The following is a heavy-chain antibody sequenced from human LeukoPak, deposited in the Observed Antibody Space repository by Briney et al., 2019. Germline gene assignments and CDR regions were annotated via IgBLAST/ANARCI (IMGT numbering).Heavy chain of an antibody. CDR3: AKDRAFWSGPLWLGGY. Sequence: GGSLRLSCAASGFTFSSYGMHWVRQAPGKGLEWVAVISYDGSNKYYADSVKGRFTISRDNAKNTLYLQMNSLRAEDTAVYYCAKDRAFWSGPLWLGGYWGQGTLVTVSP. J-gene: IGHJ4*02. V-gene: IGHV3-30*18. D-gene: IGHD3-3*01. CDR2: ISYDGSNK. CDR1: GFTFSSYG.